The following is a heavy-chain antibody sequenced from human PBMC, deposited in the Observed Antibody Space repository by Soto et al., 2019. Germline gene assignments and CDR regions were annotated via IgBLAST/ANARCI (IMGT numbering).Heavy chain of an antibody. D-gene: IGHD5-12*01. CDR2: ISAYNGNT. CDR3: ARGDGYNSPYYFDY. CDR1: GYTFTSYG. V-gene: IGHV1-18*01. Sequence: ASVKVSCKASGYTFTSYGIGWVRQAPGQGLEWMGWISAYNGNTNYAQKLQGRVTMTTDTSTSTAYMELRSLRSDDTAVYYCARGDGYNSPYYFDYWGQGTLVTVSS. J-gene: IGHJ4*02.